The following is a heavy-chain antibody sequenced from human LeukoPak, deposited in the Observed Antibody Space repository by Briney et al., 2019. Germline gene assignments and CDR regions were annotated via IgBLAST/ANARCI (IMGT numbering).Heavy chain of an antibody. Sequence: GESLRLSCAASGFTFSSYAMSWVRQAPGKGLEWVSAISGSGGSTYYTDSVKGRFTTSRDNSKNTLYLQMNSLRAEDTAVYYCAKEGGSSSWPDAFDIWGQGTMVTVSS. V-gene: IGHV3-23*01. CDR1: GFTFSSYA. D-gene: IGHD6-13*01. CDR3: AKEGGSSSWPDAFDI. CDR2: ISGSGGST. J-gene: IGHJ3*02.